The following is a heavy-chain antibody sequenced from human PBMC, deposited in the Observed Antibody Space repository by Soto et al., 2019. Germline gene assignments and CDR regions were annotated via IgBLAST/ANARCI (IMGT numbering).Heavy chain of an antibody. J-gene: IGHJ3*02. Sequence: KPGGSLRLSCAASRFIFSDYFMSWIRQAPGKGLEWVSFVNGRGNTTYYADSVRGRFTISRDNAKNSLFLQMNSLTDEDTAIYFCARGAGAFDIWGQGTVVTVSS. V-gene: IGHV3-11*01. CDR2: VNGRGNTT. CDR3: ARGAGAFDI. CDR1: RFIFSDYF.